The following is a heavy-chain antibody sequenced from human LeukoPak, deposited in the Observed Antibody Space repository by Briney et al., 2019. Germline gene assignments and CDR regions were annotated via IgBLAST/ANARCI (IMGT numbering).Heavy chain of an antibody. J-gene: IGHJ4*02. Sequence: GGSLRLPCAASGFTFSTYSLNWVRQAPGKGLEWVSFISSSSSYIYYADSVKGRFTISRDNPKNSLYLQMNSLRAEDTAVYYCARVVADTVNDYWGQGTLVTVSS. D-gene: IGHD6-19*01. CDR2: ISSSSSYI. V-gene: IGHV3-21*01. CDR1: GFTFSTYS. CDR3: ARVVADTVNDY.